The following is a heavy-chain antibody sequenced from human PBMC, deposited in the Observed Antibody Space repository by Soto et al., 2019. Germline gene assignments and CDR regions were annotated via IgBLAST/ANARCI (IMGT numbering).Heavy chain of an antibody. Sequence: SETLSRTCTVSGGSVSSGSYYWSWIRQPPGKGLEWIGYIYYSGSTNYNPSLKSRVTISVDTSKNQFSLKLSSVTAADTAVYYCARVGLSGAAAGIIWFDPWGQGTLVTVSS. V-gene: IGHV4-61*01. CDR1: GGSVSSGSYY. CDR3: ARVGLSGAAAGIIWFDP. D-gene: IGHD6-13*01. J-gene: IGHJ5*02. CDR2: IYYSGST.